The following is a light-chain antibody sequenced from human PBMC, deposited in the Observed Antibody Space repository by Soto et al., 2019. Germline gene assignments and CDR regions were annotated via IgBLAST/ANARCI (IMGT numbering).Light chain of an antibody. J-gene: IGKJ5*01. Sequence: EIVLTQSPGTLSLSLGERATLSCRASQSVSSSYLAWYQQRPGQAPRLLIYGASNRATGIPDRFSGSGSGTDFTLTISRLEPEDFALYFRQQYGTSPITFGQGTRLEIK. V-gene: IGKV3-20*01. CDR3: QQYGTSPIT. CDR2: GAS. CDR1: QSVSSSY.